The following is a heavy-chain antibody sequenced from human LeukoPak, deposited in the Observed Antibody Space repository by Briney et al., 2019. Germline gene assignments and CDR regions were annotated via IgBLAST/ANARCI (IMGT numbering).Heavy chain of an antibody. Sequence: GESLEISCKGSGYSFTSYWIGWVRQVPGKGLEGMGIIYPGDSDTRYSPSFQGQVTISADKSISTAYLQWSSLKASDTAMYYCARGMFGYSYGRYYYMDVWGKGTTVTVSS. D-gene: IGHD5-18*01. CDR2: IYPGDSDT. V-gene: IGHV5-51*01. CDR1: GYSFTSYW. CDR3: ARGMFGYSYGRYYYMDV. J-gene: IGHJ6*03.